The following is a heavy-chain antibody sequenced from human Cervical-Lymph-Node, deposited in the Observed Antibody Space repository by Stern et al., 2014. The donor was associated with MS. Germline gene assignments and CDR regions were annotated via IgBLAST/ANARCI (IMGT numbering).Heavy chain of an antibody. CDR3: ARAIFGVNTAAMAPDAFDT. Sequence: EVQLVESGGGLIQPGGSLRLSCAAPGFTVSNNYMSWVRQAPGKGLEWVSLIYTDDSTYSAGSVKSIFTISRESSKNKLFRQMNSLRAEDTAVYYCARAIFGVNTAAMAPDAFDTWGQGTMVTVSS. J-gene: IGHJ3*02. D-gene: IGHD3-3*01. V-gene: IGHV3-53*01. CDR1: GFTVSNNY. CDR2: IYTDDST.